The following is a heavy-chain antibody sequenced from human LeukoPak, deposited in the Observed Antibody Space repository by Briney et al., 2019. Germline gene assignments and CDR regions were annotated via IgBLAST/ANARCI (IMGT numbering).Heavy chain of an antibody. D-gene: IGHD5-12*01. CDR3: ARDGERDYSGYDVDFDY. J-gene: IGHJ4*02. V-gene: IGHV3-30*04. Sequence: GGSLRLSCEASGFTFSNYAMHWVRQAPGKGLEWVAVISYDGSNKYYADSMKGRFTISRDNSKNTLYLQMNSLRAEDTAVYYCARDGERDYSGYDVDFDYWGQGTQVTVSS. CDR2: ISYDGSNK. CDR1: GFTFSNYA.